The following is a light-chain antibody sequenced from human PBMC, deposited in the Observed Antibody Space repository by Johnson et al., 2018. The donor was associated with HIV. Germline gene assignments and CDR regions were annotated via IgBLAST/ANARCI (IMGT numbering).Light chain of an antibody. CDR1: YSNIGNNY. CDR3: GTWDSSLSAYV. J-gene: IGLJ1*01. CDR2: DNN. Sequence: QSVLTQPPSVSAAPGQKVTISCSGSYSNIGNNYVSWYQQVPGTAPKLLIYDNNKRPSGIPDRFSGSKSGPSATLGITGLQTGDEADYYCGTWDSSLSAYVFGTGTKVTVL. V-gene: IGLV1-51*01.